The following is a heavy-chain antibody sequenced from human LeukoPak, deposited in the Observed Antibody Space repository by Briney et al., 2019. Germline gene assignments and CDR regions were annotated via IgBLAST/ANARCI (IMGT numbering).Heavy chain of an antibody. J-gene: IGHJ4*02. Sequence: SQTLSLTCAISGDSVSSNSAAWNWIRQSPSRGLEWLGRTYYRSKWYNDYAVSVKSRITINPDTSKNQFSLQLNSVTPEDTAVYYCARDHAAGTEAYYYDSSGFLDYWGQGTLVTVSS. D-gene: IGHD3-22*01. CDR3: ARDHAAGTEAYYYDSSGFLDY. V-gene: IGHV6-1*01. CDR1: GDSVSSNSAA. CDR2: TYYRSKWYN.